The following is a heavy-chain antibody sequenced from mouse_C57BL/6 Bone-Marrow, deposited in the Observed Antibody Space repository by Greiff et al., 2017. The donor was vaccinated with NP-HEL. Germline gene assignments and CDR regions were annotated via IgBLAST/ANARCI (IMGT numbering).Heavy chain of an antibody. CDR3: ARFYYGSSYGFDY. Sequence: VKQRPGQGLEWIARIYPGSGNTYYNEKFKGKATLTAEKSSSTAYMQLSSLTSEDSAVYFCARFYYGSSYGFDYWGQGTTLTVSS. J-gene: IGHJ2*01. CDR2: IYPGSGNT. D-gene: IGHD1-1*01. V-gene: IGHV1-76*01.